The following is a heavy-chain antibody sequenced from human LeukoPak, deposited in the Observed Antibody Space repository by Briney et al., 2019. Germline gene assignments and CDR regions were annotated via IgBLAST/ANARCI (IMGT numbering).Heavy chain of an antibody. CDR3: ARENYYDSSGYGAVRTLYYFDY. CDR2: ISAYNGNT. V-gene: IGHV1-18*01. CDR1: GYTFTSYG. J-gene: IGHJ4*02. D-gene: IGHD3-22*01. Sequence: AASVKVSCKASGYTFTSYGISWVRQAPGQGLEWMGWISAYNGNTNYAQKLQGRVTMTTDTSTSTAYMELRSLRSDDTAVYYCARENYYDSSGYGAVRTLYYFDYWGQGTLVAVSS.